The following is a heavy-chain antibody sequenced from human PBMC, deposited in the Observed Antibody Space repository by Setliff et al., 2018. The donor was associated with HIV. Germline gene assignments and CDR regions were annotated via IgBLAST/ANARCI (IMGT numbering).Heavy chain of an antibody. J-gene: IGHJ4*02. CDR1: GFIFGDYA. CDR2: TRSKAYGGTT. V-gene: IGHV3-49*04. D-gene: IGHD4-17*01. Sequence: PGGSLRLSCTTSGFIFGDYAMSWVRQAPGKGLRWVAFTRSKAYGGTTEYAASVKGRFTISRDDSKNIAYLQMGSLKTEDTAVYFCTRYKLTSVMSNSDYWGLGTLVTVSS. CDR3: TRYKLTSVMSNSDY.